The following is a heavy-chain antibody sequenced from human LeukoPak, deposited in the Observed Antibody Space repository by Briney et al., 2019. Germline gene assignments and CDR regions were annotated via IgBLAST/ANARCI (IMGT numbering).Heavy chain of an antibody. CDR1: GGSISNYY. Sequence: PSETLSLTCTVSGGSISNYYWTWIRQAPGKGLEWTGYVHYSGTTGLNPSLKSRVTLSTDTSRNQFSVRLTSVTAADTAVYFCARAGYSYGTGYFFDSWSQGTLVTVSS. D-gene: IGHD5-18*01. J-gene: IGHJ5*01. V-gene: IGHV4-59*01. CDR3: ARAGYSYGTGYFFDS. CDR2: VHYSGTT.